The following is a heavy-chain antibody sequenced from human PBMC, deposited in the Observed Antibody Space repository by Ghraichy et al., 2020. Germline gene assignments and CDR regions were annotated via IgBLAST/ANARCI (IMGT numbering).Heavy chain of an antibody. CDR2: ISGSGGST. Sequence: GGSLRLSCAASGFTFSSYAMSWVRQAPGKGLEWVSAISGSGGSTYYADSVKGRFTISRDNSKNTLYLQMNSLRAEDTAVYYCAHDWLVYYYYGMDVWGQGTTVTVSS. CDR1: GFTFSSYA. D-gene: IGHD3-9*01. CDR3: AHDWLVYYYYGMDV. J-gene: IGHJ6*02. V-gene: IGHV3-23*01.